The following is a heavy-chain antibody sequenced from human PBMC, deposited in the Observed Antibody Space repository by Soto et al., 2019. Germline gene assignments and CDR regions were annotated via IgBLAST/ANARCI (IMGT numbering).Heavy chain of an antibody. D-gene: IGHD6-19*01. Sequence: ETLSLTCTVSGGSISSSSYYWGWIRQPPGKGLEWIGSIYYSGSTYYNPSLKSRVTISVDTSKNQFSLTLSSVTAADTAVYYCARHEAPSGWYFDYWGQGTLVTVSS. CDR3: ARHEAPSGWYFDY. CDR2: IYYSGST. J-gene: IGHJ4*02. CDR1: GGSISSSSYY. V-gene: IGHV4-39*01.